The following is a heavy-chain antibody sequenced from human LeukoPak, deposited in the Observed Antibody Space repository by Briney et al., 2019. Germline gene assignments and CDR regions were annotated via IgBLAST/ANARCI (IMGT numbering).Heavy chain of an antibody. D-gene: IGHD3-10*01. J-gene: IGHJ5*02. CDR2: IYYSGST. Sequence: PSETLSLTCTVSGGSISSYYWSWLRQPPGKGLEWIGYIYYSGSTNYNPSLKSRVTISVDTSKNQFSLKLSSVTAADTAAYYCARQRFGELLYPNWFDPWGQGTLVTVSS. CDR3: ARQRFGELLYPNWFDP. CDR1: GGSISSYY. V-gene: IGHV4-59*01.